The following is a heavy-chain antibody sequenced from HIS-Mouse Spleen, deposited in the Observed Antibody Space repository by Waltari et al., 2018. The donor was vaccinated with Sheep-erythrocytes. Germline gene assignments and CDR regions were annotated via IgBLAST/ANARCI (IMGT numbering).Heavy chain of an antibody. Sequence: EVQLVESGGGLVKPGGSLRLSCAASGFTFSSYSMNWVGQAPGKGLEWVSSISSSSSYIYYADSVKGRFTISRDNAKNSLYLQMNSLRAEDTAVYYCARDRSNYFDYWGQGTLVTVSS. J-gene: IGHJ4*02. CDR3: ARDRSNYFDY. CDR1: GFTFSSYS. D-gene: IGHD3-10*01. V-gene: IGHV3-21*01. CDR2: ISSSSSYI.